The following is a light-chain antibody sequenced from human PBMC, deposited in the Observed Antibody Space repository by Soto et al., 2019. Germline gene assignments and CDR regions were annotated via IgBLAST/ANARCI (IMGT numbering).Light chain of an antibody. V-gene: IGLV2-14*01. CDR3: SSYTSSSTVV. CDR1: SSNIGSNT. CDR2: EVS. Sequence: QSVLTQPPSASGTPGQRVSISCSGNSSNIGSNTVNWYQQHPGKAPKLMIYEVSNRPSGVSNRFSGSKSGNTASLTISGLQAEDEADYYCSSYTSSSTVVFGGGTKVTVL. J-gene: IGLJ2*01.